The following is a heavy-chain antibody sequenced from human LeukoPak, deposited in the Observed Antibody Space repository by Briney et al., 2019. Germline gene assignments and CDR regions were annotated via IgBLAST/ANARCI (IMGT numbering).Heavy chain of an antibody. J-gene: IGHJ5*02. CDR2: INTGNGNT. V-gene: IGHV1-3*04. CDR1: GYTFTDYA. Sequence: ASVTVSCKASGYTFTDYAMHWVRQAPGQRLEWMGWINTGNGNTRYSEKFQGRVTITMDTSASTAYMELSSLRSEDTAVYYCARDRVVGLAPFDPWGQGTPVTVSS. CDR3: ARDRVVGLAPFDP. D-gene: IGHD2-15*01.